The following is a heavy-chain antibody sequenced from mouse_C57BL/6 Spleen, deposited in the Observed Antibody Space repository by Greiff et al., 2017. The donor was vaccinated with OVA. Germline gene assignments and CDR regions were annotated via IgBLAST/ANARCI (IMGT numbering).Heavy chain of an antibody. J-gene: IGHJ3*01. D-gene: IGHD3-1*01. CDR3: ARRARDDGAEPEFAY. CDR2: LWLDDAK. V-gene: IGHV8-8*01. CDR1: GFSLRTFGMG. Sequence: QVTLQVSGPGILQPSPTLSLTCSFSGFSLRTFGMGVGWIRQPSGKGLEWLAHLWLDDAKYYNPALQRRLTISKDTSNNPVFLKSANVDTADAATYYCARRARDDGAEPEFAYWGQGTLVTVSA.